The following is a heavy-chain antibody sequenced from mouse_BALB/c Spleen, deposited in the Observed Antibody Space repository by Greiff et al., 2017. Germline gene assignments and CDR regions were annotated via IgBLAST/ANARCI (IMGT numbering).Heavy chain of an antibody. CDR2: ISNGGGST. CDR3: ARQDSSDYAMDY. CDR1: GFTFSSYT. Sequence: EVQGVESGGGLVQPGGSLKLSCAASGFTFSSYTMSWVRQTPEKRLEWVAYISNGGGSTYYPDTVKGRFTISRDNAKNTLYLQMSSLKSEDTAMYYCARQDSSDYAMDYWGQGTSVTVSS. J-gene: IGHJ4*01. D-gene: IGHD3-2*01. V-gene: IGHV5-12-2*01.